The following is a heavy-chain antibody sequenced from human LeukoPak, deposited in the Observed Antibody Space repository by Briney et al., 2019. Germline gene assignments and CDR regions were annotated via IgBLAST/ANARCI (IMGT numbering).Heavy chain of an antibody. J-gene: IGHJ3*02. V-gene: IGHV4-4*07. CDR1: GGSISSYY. CDR3: ARVYRAVRAFDI. CDR2: IYTSGST. Sequence: SETLSLTCTVSGGSISSYYWSWIRQPAGKGLEWIGRIYTSGSTNYSPSLKSRVTISVDTSKNQFSLKLSSVTAADTAVYYCARVYRAVRAFDIWGQGTMVTVSS. D-gene: IGHD3-10*02.